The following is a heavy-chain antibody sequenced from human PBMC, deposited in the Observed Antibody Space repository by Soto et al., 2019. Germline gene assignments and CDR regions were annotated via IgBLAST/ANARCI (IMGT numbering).Heavy chain of an antibody. V-gene: IGHV1-69*13. CDR1: GGTFSSYA. CDR3: ATTSSSCHPMTGAVAGLYYYYGMDV. J-gene: IGHJ6*02. D-gene: IGHD6-13*01. CDR2: IIPIFGTA. Sequence: ASVKVSCKASGGTFSSYAISWVRQAPGQGLEWMGGIIPIFGTANYAQKFQGRVTITADESTSTAYMELSSLRSEDTAVYYCATTSSSCHPMTGAVAGLYYYYGMDVWGQGTTVTVSS.